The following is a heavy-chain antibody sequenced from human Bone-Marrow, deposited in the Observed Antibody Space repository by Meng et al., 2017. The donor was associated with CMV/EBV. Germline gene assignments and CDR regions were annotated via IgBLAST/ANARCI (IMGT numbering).Heavy chain of an antibody. D-gene: IGHD4-17*01. CDR1: GGSFRGYY. CDR3: ARGDYGDDY. V-gene: IGHV4-34*01. CDR2: INHSGST. Sequence: SETLSLTCAVYGGSFRGYYWSWIRQPPGKGLEWIGEINHSGSTNYNPSLKSRVTISVDKSKNQFSLKLSSVTAADTAVYYCARGDYGDDYWGQGTPVTVSS. J-gene: IGHJ4*02.